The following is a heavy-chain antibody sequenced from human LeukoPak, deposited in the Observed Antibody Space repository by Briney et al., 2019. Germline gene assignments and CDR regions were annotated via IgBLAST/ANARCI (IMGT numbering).Heavy chain of an antibody. CDR3: ARGGGGYAFDY. D-gene: IGHD5-12*01. J-gene: IGHJ4*02. CDR1: GGSISSYY. CDR2: IYHSGSA. Sequence: TSETLSLTCTASGGSISSYYLSWIRQPPGKGLEWIGHIYHSGSANYSPSLKSRVTMSADTSKNQFSLKLTSVAAADTAVYYCARGGGGYAFDYWGQGTLVTVSS. V-gene: IGHV4-59*01.